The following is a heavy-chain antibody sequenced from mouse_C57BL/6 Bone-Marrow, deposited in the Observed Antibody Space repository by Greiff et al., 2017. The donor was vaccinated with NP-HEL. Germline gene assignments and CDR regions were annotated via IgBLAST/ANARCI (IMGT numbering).Heavy chain of an antibody. CDR3: ARRRGDVGFAY. D-gene: IGHD3-3*01. V-gene: IGHV1-69*01. J-gene: IGHJ3*01. Sequence: VQLQQPGAELVMPGASVKLSCKASGYTFTSYWMHWVKQRPGQGLEWIGEIDPSDSYTNYNQKFKGKSTLTVDKSSSTAYMQLSSLTSEDSAVYYCARRRGDVGFAYWGQGTLVTVSA. CDR1: GYTFTSYW. CDR2: IDPSDSYT.